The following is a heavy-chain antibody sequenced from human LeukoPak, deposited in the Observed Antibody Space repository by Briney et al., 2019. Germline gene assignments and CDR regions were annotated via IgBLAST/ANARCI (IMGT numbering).Heavy chain of an antibody. Sequence: SETLSLTCTVSGGSVIHSGYYWGWIRQPPGKGLEWIGSIYYNGHTYSNSSLKSRVTISVDTSKNQFSLRLSSVTAADTAVYYCARQDLRKYGDEPVYLDYWGQGTLVTVSS. CDR2: IYYNGHT. J-gene: IGHJ4*02. CDR3: ARQDLRKYGDEPVYLDY. D-gene: IGHD4-17*01. CDR1: GGSVIHSGYY. V-gene: IGHV4-39*01.